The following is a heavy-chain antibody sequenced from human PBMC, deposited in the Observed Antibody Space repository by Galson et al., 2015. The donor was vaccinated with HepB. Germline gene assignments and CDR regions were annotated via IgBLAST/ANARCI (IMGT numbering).Heavy chain of an antibody. CDR3: ARHVTSTVITFLYWFDP. D-gene: IGHD3-16*01. Sequence: SGAAVKKPVVSLKISCTGSGYSFTSYWIGWVRHMPGKGLEWMGIIYPGDSDTRYSPSFQGQDTISADKSSSTAYLQWSSLKASDTAMYYCARHVTSTVITFLYWFDPWGQGTLVTVSS. J-gene: IGHJ5*02. V-gene: IGHV5-51*01. CDR1: GYSFTSYW. CDR2: IYPGDSDT.